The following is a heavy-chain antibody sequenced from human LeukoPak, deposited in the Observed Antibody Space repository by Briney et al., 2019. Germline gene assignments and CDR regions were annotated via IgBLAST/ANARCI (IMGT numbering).Heavy chain of an antibody. J-gene: IGHJ4*03. CDR2: TNAGNGNT. D-gene: IGHD3-10*01. V-gene: IGHV1-3*01. Sequence: ASVKVSCKASGYTFTSYAMHWVRQAPGQRLEWMGWTNAGNGNTKYSQKFQGRVTITRDTSASTAYMELSSLRSEDTAVYYCARDGMVRGVIISPYFDYWGQGTMVTVSS. CDR1: GYTFTSYA. CDR3: ARDGMVRGVIISPYFDY.